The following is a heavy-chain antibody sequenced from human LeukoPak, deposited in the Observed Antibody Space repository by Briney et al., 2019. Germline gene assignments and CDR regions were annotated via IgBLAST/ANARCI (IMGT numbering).Heavy chain of an antibody. J-gene: IGHJ4*02. D-gene: IGHD3-3*01. Sequence: GGSLRLSCAASGCTFSYYNMSWIRQAPGKGLEWVSYISSNCSTRYYADSVKSRFTISSDNTKNSLFLQMNSLRSDAAAVYYFERVIHYDSWSGYFPYWGQGTLVTVSS. CDR3: ERVIHYDSWSGYFPY. CDR2: ISSNCSTR. V-gene: IGHV3-11*04. CDR1: GCTFSYYN.